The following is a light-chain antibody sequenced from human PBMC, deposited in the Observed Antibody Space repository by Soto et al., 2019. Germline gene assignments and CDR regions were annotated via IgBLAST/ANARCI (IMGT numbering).Light chain of an antibody. Sequence: DIQMTQSPSTVSAYVGDSVTITCRASQSITTWLAWYQQRPGKAPKLLIYDVSSLQSGVPSRFSGSRSGTEFTLTISSRQHDDFATYYCQHYKMSSPWTFGQGTKVEIK. CDR3: QHYKMSSPWT. V-gene: IGKV1-5*01. J-gene: IGKJ1*01. CDR2: DVS. CDR1: QSITTW.